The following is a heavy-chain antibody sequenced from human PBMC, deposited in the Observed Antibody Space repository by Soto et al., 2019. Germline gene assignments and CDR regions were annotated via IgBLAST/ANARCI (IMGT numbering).Heavy chain of an antibody. Sequence: QVQLVQSGTVVQRRGSSVKVSCQASGGTFSSHGMAWVRQAPGQGLEWMGGIIPTFGTPTYAPKFQGRVTITADKSTNTAYMELSSLRSEETGVYYCASERSAQYFDFWGQGTLMTVYS. V-gene: IGHV1-69*06. CDR1: GGTFSSHG. CDR2: IIPTFGTP. D-gene: IGHD1-26*01. J-gene: IGHJ4*02. CDR3: ASERSAQYFDF.